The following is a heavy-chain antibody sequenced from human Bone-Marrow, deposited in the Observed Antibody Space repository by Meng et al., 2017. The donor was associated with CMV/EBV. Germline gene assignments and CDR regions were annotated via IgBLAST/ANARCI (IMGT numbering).Heavy chain of an antibody. Sequence: ASVKVSCKASGYTFTGYYMHWVRQAPGQGLEWMGWINPNSGGTNYAQKFQGRVTMTRDTSTSTVYMELSSLRSEDTAVYYCAVRQYYFDYWGQGTLVTVSS. V-gene: IGHV1-2*02. CDR2: INPNSGGT. J-gene: IGHJ4*02. CDR3: AVRQYYFDY. CDR1: GYTFTGYY. D-gene: IGHD4-11*01.